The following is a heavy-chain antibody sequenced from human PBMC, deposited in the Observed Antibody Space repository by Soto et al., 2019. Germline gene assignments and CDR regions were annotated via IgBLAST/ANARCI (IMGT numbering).Heavy chain of an antibody. J-gene: IGHJ4*02. V-gene: IGHV3-7*01. CDR1: GFTFSSYW. Sequence: GGSLRLSCAASGFTFSSYWMSWVRQAPGKGLEWVANIKQDGSEKYYVDSVKGRFTISRDNAKNSLYLQMNSLRAEDTAVYYCAREGRGCSGGSCHFDYWGQGTLVTVSS. CDR2: IKQDGSEK. CDR3: AREGRGCSGGSCHFDY. D-gene: IGHD2-15*01.